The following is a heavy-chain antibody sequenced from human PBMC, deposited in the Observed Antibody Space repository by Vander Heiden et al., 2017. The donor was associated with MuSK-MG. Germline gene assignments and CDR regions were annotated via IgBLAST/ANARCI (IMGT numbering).Heavy chain of an antibody. CDR3: ARAKAARPVGWFDP. V-gene: IGHV3-30-3*01. CDR2: ISYDGSNK. J-gene: IGHJ5*02. D-gene: IGHD6-6*01. Sequence: QVQLVESGGGVVQPGRSLRLPCAASGFTFSSYAMHWVRQAPGKGLEWVAVISYDGSNKYYADSVKGRFTISRDNSKNTLYLQMNSLRAEDTAVYYCARAKAARPVGWFDPWGQGTLVTVSS. CDR1: GFTFSSYA.